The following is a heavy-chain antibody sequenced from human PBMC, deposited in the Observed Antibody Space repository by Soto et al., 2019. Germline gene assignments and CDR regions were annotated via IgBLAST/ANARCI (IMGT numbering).Heavy chain of an antibody. Sequence: QVQLQESGPGLVKPSQTLSLTCSVSGGSISSDNHYWNWMRQHPGKGLEWIGYIHYSGSTYYNPSLKSRLSMSIATSRHRFSLKLRSVTDADTAIYSCASRARYCTAGTCFNPYDFDTCGQGTQVAGSS. J-gene: IGHJ4*02. V-gene: IGHV4-31*03. CDR1: GGSISSDNHY. CDR2: IHYSGST. CDR3: ASRARYCTAGTCFNPYDFDT. D-gene: IGHD2-15*01.